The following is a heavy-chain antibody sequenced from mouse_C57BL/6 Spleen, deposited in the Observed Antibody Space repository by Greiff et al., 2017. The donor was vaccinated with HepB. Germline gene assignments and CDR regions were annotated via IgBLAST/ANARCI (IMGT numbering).Heavy chain of an antibody. D-gene: IGHD1-1*01. J-gene: IGHJ4*01. CDR2: IYPGDGDT. Sequence: VQLQQSGAELVKPGASVKISCKASGYAFSSYWMNWVKQRPGKGLEWIGQIYPGDGDTNYNGKFKGKATLTADKSSSTAYMQLSSLTSEDSAVYFCAREGYYGSSHYYAMDYWGQGTSVTVSS. CDR1: GYAFSSYW. V-gene: IGHV1-80*01. CDR3: AREGYYGSSHYYAMDY.